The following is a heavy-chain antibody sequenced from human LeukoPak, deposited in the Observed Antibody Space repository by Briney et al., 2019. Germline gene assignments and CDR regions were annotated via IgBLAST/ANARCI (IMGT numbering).Heavy chain of an antibody. J-gene: IGHJ4*02. V-gene: IGHV1-2*02. CDR1: GYTFTGYF. D-gene: IGHD2-21*02. CDR2: INPKNGGT. CDR3: ARDMGHIVVVTAISGFDY. Sequence: PSVKVSCKASGYTFTGYFMHWVRQAPGQGLEWIGWINPKNGGTKYAQKFQGRVTMARDTSISTAYMELSRLRSDDTAVYYCARDMGHIVVVTAISGFDYWGQGTLVTVSS.